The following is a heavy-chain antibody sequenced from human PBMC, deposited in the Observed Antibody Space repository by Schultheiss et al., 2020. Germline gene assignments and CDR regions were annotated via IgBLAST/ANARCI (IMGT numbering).Heavy chain of an antibody. J-gene: IGHJ6*02. V-gene: IGHV4-39*02. D-gene: IGHD2-2*01. CDR1: GGSISSSSYY. Sequence: SQTLSLTCTVSGGSISSSSYYWGWIRQPPGKGLEWIGSIYYSGSTYYNPSLKSRVTISVDRSKTHFSLKLTSVTAADTAVYYCARVRACSSTSCYYYYYGMDVWGQGTTVTVSS. CDR2: IYYSGST. CDR3: ARVRACSSTSCYYYYYGMDV.